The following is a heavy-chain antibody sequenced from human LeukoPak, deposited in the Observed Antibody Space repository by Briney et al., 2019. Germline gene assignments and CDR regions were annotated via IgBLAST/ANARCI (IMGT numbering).Heavy chain of an antibody. V-gene: IGHV4-31*03. CDR1: GGSISSGGYY. D-gene: IGHD4-23*01. CDR3: ARDLGYGGYGMDV. Sequence: SETLSLTCTVSGGSISSGGYYWSWIRQHPGKGLEWIGYIYYSGSTYYNPSLKSRVTISVDRSKNQFSLKLSSVTAADTAVYYCARDLGYGGYGMDVWGQGTTVTVSS. J-gene: IGHJ6*02. CDR2: IYYSGST.